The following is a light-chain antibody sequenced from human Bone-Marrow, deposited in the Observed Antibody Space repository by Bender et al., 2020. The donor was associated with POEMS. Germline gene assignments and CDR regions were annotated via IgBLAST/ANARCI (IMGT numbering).Light chain of an antibody. Sequence: QSVLTQPPSVSEAPGQRVTISCSGSRSNIGNNAINWYQQLPGKAPKLLIYYDDLLPSGVSDRFSGSKSVTSASLAISGLQSEDEADYYCATWDDNLNAVVFGGGTKLTVL. CDR2: YDD. J-gene: IGLJ2*01. CDR1: RSNIGNNA. V-gene: IGLV1-36*01. CDR3: ATWDDNLNAVV.